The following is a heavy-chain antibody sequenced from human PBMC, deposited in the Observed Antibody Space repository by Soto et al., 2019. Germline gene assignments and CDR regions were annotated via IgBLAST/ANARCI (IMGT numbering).Heavy chain of an antibody. Sequence: SETLSLTWDVSGDSISTSSYYGGWVRQPPGKGLEWIASIYYSGATYYNPSLQSRVTISVDTSNNRFSLTLSSLTAADTAVYFCARLAYSGYLQTWGQGSLVTVSS. CDR2: IYYSGAT. CDR1: GDSISTSSYY. V-gene: IGHV4-39*02. D-gene: IGHD1-26*01. CDR3: ARLAYSGYLQT. J-gene: IGHJ1*01.